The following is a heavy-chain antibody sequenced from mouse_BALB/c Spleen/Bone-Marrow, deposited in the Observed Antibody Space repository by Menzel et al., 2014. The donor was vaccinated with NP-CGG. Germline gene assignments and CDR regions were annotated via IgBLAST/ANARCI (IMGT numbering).Heavy chain of an antibody. CDR3: NGNFYAMDY. J-gene: IGHJ4*01. CDR2: IDPENGDT. D-gene: IGHD2-1*01. Sequence: VQLKDSGAELVRSGASVKLSCTASGFNIKDYYMHWVKQRPEQGLEWIGWIDPENGDTEYAPKFQGKATMTADTSSNTAYLQLSSLTSEDTAVYYCNGNFYAMDYWGQGTSVTGSS. CDR1: GFNIKDYY. V-gene: IGHV14-4*02.